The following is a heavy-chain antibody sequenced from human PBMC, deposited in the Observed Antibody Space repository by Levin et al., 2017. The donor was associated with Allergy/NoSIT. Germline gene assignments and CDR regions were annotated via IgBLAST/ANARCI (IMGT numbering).Heavy chain of an antibody. CDR1: GGSTRLGGYY. CDR2: IYYSGET. Sequence: SETLSLTCSVSGGSTRLGGYYWGWIRQHPVKGLEWLGYIYYSGETFYNPSVESRLVISHDTSENQFSLKLTSLTAADTAVYYCVRAQTGYVSPFVFWGPGTLVTVSS. J-gene: IGHJ4*02. D-gene: IGHD3-9*01. CDR3: VRAQTGYVSPFVF. V-gene: IGHV4-31*03.